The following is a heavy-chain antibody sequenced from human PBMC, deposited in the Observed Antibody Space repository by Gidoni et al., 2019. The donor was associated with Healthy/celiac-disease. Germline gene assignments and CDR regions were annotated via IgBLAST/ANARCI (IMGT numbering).Heavy chain of an antibody. CDR3: ARGNSSSWPFDY. Sequence: QVQLQESGPGLVKPSETLSLTCTVSGGSISSYYWSWIRQPPGKGLEWIGYIYYRGSTNYNPYLKSRVTISVDTSKNQFSLKLSSVTAADTAVYYCARGNSSSWPFDYWGQGTLVTVSS. D-gene: IGHD6-13*01. CDR2: IYYRGST. J-gene: IGHJ4*02. CDR1: GGSISSYY. V-gene: IGHV4-59*01.